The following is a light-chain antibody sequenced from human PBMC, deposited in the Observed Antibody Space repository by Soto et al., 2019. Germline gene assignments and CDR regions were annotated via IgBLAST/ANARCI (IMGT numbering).Light chain of an antibody. J-gene: IGKJ1*01. CDR1: QSVSSTY. CDR3: QHFVNSRTWT. V-gene: IGKV3-20*01. Sequence: EIVLTQSPGTMSLSPGERATISCRASQSVSSTYLIWYQQKPGQAPRLLIYGASSRATGVPDRFSGGGSGTDFPLTISRLEPEDFAVYYCQHFVNSRTWTFGKGTKVEIK. CDR2: GAS.